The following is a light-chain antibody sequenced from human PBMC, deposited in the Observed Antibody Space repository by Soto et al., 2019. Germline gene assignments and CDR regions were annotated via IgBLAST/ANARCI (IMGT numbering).Light chain of an antibody. V-gene: IGLV1-44*01. Sequence: QSVLTQQPSASVTPGQRVTISCSGSSSNIGSNPVNWYQQLPGTAPKLLIYSNDQRPSGVPDRFSGSKSGTSASLAISGLQSEDEADYSCAAWDDSLNGWVFGGGTKLTVL. CDR2: SND. J-gene: IGLJ3*02. CDR3: AAWDDSLNGWV. CDR1: SSNIGSNP.